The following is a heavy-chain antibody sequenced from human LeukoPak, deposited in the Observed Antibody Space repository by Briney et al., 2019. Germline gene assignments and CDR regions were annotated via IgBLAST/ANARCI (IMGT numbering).Heavy chain of an antibody. V-gene: IGHV1-2*02. CDR1: GYTFTVYY. D-gene: IGHD4-17*01. CDR3: ARVTVKPNWFDP. Sequence: ASVKVSCKASGYTFTVYYIHWVRQAPGQGLEWMGWFNPNSGGTNYAQKFQGRVTMTRDTSISTAYMELSRLRSDDTAVYYCARVTVKPNWFDPWGQGTLVTVSS. J-gene: IGHJ5*02. CDR2: FNPNSGGT.